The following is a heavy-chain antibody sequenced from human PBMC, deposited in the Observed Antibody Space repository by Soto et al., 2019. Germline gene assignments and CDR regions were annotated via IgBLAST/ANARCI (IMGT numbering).Heavy chain of an antibody. V-gene: IGHV3-23*01. CDR3: AKPFYDFWSGYEGWAFDI. Sequence: PGGSLRLSCAASGFTFSSYAMSWVRQAPGKGLEWVSAISGSGGSTYYADSVKGRFTISRDNSKNTLYLQMNSLRAEDTAVYYCAKPFYDFWSGYEGWAFDIWGQGTMVTVSS. CDR1: GFTFSSYA. D-gene: IGHD3-3*01. J-gene: IGHJ3*02. CDR2: ISGSGGST.